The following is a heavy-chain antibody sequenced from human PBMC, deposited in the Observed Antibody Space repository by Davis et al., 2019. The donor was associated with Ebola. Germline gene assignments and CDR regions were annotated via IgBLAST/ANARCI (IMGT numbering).Heavy chain of an antibody. Sequence: GESLKISCAASGFTFSSYGMHWVRQAPGKGLEWVAVIWYDGSNKYYADSVKGRFTISRDNSKNTLYLQVSSLRAGDTAVYYCAKEVGTAMDVWGQGTTVTVSS. J-gene: IGHJ6*02. CDR3: AKEVGTAMDV. CDR2: IWYDGSNK. D-gene: IGHD1-26*01. V-gene: IGHV3-33*06. CDR1: GFTFSSYG.